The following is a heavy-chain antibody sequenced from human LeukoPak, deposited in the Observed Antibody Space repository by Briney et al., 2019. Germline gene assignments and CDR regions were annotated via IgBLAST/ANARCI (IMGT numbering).Heavy chain of an antibody. Sequence: SETLSLTCTVSGGSISSYYWNWIRQPPGKGLEWIGYIYYSGSTNYNPSLKSPVTISVDTSKNQFSLKLRSVTAADTAVYFCARERRGVAAATDRSFDYWGQGTLVTVSS. CDR1: GGSISSYY. J-gene: IGHJ4*02. D-gene: IGHD2-15*01. CDR3: ARERRGVAAATDRSFDY. V-gene: IGHV4-59*01. CDR2: IYYSGST.